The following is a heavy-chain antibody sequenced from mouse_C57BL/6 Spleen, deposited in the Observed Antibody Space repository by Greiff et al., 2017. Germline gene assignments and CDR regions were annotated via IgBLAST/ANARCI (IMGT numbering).Heavy chain of an antibody. D-gene: IGHD1-1*01. CDR2: IDPSDSET. CDR3: ARSSGSNSFDY. J-gene: IGHJ2*01. CDR1: GYTFTSYW. V-gene: IGHV1-52*01. Sequence: QVQLQQPGAELVRPGSSVKLSCKASGYTFTSYWMHWVKQRPIQGLEWIGNIDPSDSETHYNQKFKDQATLTVDKSSSTAYMQLSSLTSEYSAVYYCARSSGSNSFDYWGQGTTLTVSS.